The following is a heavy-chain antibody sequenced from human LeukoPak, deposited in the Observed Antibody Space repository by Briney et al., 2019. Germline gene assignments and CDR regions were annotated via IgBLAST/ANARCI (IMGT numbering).Heavy chain of an antibody. CDR2: INHSGST. CDR3: ARMGYYYDSSGYYTPIDY. Sequence: PSETLSLTCAVYGGSFSGYYWSWIRQPPGKGLEWIGEINHSGSTNYNPPLKSRVIISVDTSKNQFSLKLSSVTAADTAVYYCARMGYYYDSSGYYTPIDYWGQGTLVTVSS. D-gene: IGHD3-22*01. CDR1: GGSFSGYY. V-gene: IGHV4-34*01. J-gene: IGHJ4*02.